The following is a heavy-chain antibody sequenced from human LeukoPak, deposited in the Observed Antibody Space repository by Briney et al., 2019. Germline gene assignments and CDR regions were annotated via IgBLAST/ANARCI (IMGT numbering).Heavy chain of an antibody. V-gene: IGHV3-7*03. J-gene: IGHJ4*02. Sequence: GGSLRLSCAASGFTFSNYAMSWVRQAPGKGLEWVAYIRQGESETFYVDSVRGRFTISRDSAENSLYLQIDSLRAEDTAVYYCARVKQSGSLDYWGQGTLVTVSS. CDR2: IRQGESET. CDR1: GFTFSNYA. D-gene: IGHD3-10*01. CDR3: ARVKQSGSLDY.